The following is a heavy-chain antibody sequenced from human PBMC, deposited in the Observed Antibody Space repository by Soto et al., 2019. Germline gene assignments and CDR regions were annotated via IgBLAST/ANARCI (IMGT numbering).Heavy chain of an antibody. V-gene: IGHV4-30-4*01. D-gene: IGHD4-17*01. CDR2: ISYSGTT. CDR3: APMGPPVTGLYYFDY. CDR1: GGSISSGNYY. Sequence: QVQLQESGPGLVKPSQTLSLTCTVSGGSISSGNYYWSWIRQPPGKGLEWIGFISYSGTTHYSASLRRRVSISVDTSMNQFSLDLSSVTAADTAVYYCAPMGPPVTGLYYFDYWGQGTLVTVSS. J-gene: IGHJ4*02.